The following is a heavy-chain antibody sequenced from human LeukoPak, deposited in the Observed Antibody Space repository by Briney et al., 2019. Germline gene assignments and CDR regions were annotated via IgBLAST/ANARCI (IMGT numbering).Heavy chain of an antibody. Sequence: PSETLSLTCTVSGGSISSSSYYWGWIRQPPGKGLEWIGSIYYSGSTYYNPSLKSRVTMSVDTSKNQFSLKLSSVTAADTAVYYCARDRVRGAADDAFDIWGQGTMVTVSS. V-gene: IGHV4-39*07. CDR2: IYYSGST. CDR3: ARDRVRGAADDAFDI. D-gene: IGHD3-10*01. CDR1: GGSISSSSYY. J-gene: IGHJ3*02.